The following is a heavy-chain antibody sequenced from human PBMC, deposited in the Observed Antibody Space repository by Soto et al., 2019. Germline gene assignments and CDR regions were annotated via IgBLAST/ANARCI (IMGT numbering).Heavy chain of an antibody. CDR1: GGSISSGGYY. CDR3: ARNVDKAMVGYWYFDL. Sequence: QVQLQESGPGLVKPSQTLSLTCTVSGGSISSGGYYWSWIRQHPGKGLEWIGYIYYSGSTYYNPSLQSRVTISVDTSKTQFSLKLSSVTAADTAVYYCARNVDKAMVGYWYFDLWGRGTLVTVSS. CDR2: IYYSGST. D-gene: IGHD5-18*01. J-gene: IGHJ2*01. V-gene: IGHV4-31*03.